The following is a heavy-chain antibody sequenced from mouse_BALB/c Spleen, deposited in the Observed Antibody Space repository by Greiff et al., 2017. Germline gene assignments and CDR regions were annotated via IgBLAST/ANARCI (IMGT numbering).Heavy chain of an antibody. CDR2: IWSGGST. CDR1: GFSLTSYG. D-gene: IGHD1-1*01. CDR3: ARDYGSSSYAMDY. V-gene: IGHV2-2*02. Sequence: VKVVESGPGLVQPSQSLSITCTVSGFSLTSYGVHWVRQSPGKGLEWLGVIWSGGSTDYNAAFISRLSISKDNSKSQVFFKMNSLQANDTAIYYCARDYGSSSYAMDYWGQGTSVTVSS. J-gene: IGHJ4*01.